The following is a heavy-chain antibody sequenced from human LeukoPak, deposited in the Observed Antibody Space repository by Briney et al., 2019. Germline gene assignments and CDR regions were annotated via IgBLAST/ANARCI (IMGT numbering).Heavy chain of an antibody. Sequence: PSETLSLTCTVSGGSIGGPHWNWIRQPPGKGLEWIGYIYYSGSTDSNPSLKSRVTISVDTSKNQFTLKLTSVTAADTAMYYCARRNDFDIWGPGTMVTVSS. J-gene: IGHJ3*02. V-gene: IGHV4-59*08. CDR1: GGSIGGPH. CDR2: IYYSGST. CDR3: ARRNDFDI.